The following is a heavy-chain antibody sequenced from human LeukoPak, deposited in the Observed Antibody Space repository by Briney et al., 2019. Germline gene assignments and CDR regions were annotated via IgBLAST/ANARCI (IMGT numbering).Heavy chain of an antibody. CDR1: GGSISSSSYY. J-gene: IGHJ4*02. Sequence: SETLSLTCTVSGGSISSSSYYWGWIRQPPGKGLEWIGSIYYSGSTNYNPSLKSRVTVSVDTSKNQFSLKLSSVTAADTAVYYCARGPGTISVFDYWGQGTLVTVSS. CDR3: ARGPGTISVFDY. CDR2: IYYSGST. V-gene: IGHV4-39*07. D-gene: IGHD4-17*01.